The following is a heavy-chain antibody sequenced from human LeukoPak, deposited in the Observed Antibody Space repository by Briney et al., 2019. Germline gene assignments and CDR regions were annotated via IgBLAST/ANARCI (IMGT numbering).Heavy chain of an antibody. Sequence: PSETLSLTCTVSGGSISSYYWSWVRQPPGKGLEWIGYIDYSGSTNYNPSLKSRVTISVDTSKNQFSLKLSSVTAADTAVYYCARSLNWFDPWGQGTLVTVSS. CDR2: IDYSGST. J-gene: IGHJ5*02. CDR1: GGSISSYY. CDR3: ARSLNWFDP. V-gene: IGHV4-59*08.